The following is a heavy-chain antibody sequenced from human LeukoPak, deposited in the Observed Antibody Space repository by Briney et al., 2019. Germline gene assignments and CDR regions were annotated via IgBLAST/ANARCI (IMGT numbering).Heavy chain of an antibody. V-gene: IGHV3-48*04. D-gene: IGHD3-22*01. CDR2: ISSSGSTI. CDR3: ARDRASYYDSSGYYLWAY. CDR1: GFTFSSYS. Sequence: GGSLRLSCAASGFTFSSYSMNWVRQAPGKGLEWVSYISSSGSTIYYADSVKGRFTVSRDNAKNSLYLQMNSLRAEDTAVYYCARDRASYYDSSGYYLWAYWGQGTLVTVSS. J-gene: IGHJ4*02.